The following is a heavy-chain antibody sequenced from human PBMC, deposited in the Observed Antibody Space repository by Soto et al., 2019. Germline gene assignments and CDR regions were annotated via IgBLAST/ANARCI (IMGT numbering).Heavy chain of an antibody. CDR1: GGSFSGYY. V-gene: IGHV4-34*01. CDR2: INHSGST. J-gene: IGHJ5*02. Sequence: SETLSLTCAVYGGSFSGYYWSWIRQPPGKGLEWIGEINHSGSTNYNPSLKSRVTISVDTSKNQFSLKLSSVTTADTAVYYCARVRGCSSTSCYVLFSRWFDPWGQGTLVTVSS. CDR3: ARVRGCSSTSCYVLFSRWFDP. D-gene: IGHD2-2*01.